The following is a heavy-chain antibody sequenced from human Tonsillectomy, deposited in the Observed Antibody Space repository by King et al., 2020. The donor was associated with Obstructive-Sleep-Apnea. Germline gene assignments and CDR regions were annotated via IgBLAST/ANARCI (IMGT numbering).Heavy chain of an antibody. CDR3: ARHPRIVEATTFDY. V-gene: IGHV4-39*01. CDR2: IYYSGST. Sequence: QLQESGPGLVKPSETLSLTCTVSGGSISSSSYYWGWIRQPPGKGLEWIGSIYYSGSTYYNPSLKSRVTISVDTSKNQFSLKLSSVTAADTAVYYCARHPRIVEATTFDYWGQGTLVTVSS. D-gene: IGHD1-26*01. CDR1: GGSISSSSYY. J-gene: IGHJ4*02.